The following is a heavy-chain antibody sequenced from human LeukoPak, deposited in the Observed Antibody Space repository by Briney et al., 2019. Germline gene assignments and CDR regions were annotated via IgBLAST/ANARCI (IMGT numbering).Heavy chain of an antibody. CDR1: RFTFGIYW. J-gene: IGHJ4*02. CDR2: INQDGSET. D-gene: IGHD6-13*01. V-gene: IGHV3-7*01. Sequence: GGSLRLSCAASRFTFGIYWMSWVRQAPGKALEWVANINQDGSETYYVDSVEGRFTVSRDNTKNSLYLQMNSLRAEDTALYFCARAASTGTVDYWGQGTMVTVSS. CDR3: ARAASTGTVDY.